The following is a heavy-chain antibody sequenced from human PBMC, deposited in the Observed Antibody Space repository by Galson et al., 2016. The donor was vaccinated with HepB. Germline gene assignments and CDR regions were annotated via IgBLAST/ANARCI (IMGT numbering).Heavy chain of an antibody. CDR1: GYTFTSHS. CDR2: INPGNGNT. Sequence: SCKASGYTFTSHSIHWVRQAPGQRPEWMGWINPGNGNTKYSQKVQGRVTFTTDTSASTAYMELRSLTSEDTAIYYCAKDRHGSGSYYLLYLDLWGRGTQVIV. CDR3: AKDRHGSGSYYLLYLDL. V-gene: IGHV1-3*01. D-gene: IGHD3-10*01. J-gene: IGHJ2*01.